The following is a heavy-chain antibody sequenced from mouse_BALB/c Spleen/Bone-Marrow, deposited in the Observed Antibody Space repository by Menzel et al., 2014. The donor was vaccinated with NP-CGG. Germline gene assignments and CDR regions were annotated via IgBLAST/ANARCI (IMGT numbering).Heavy chain of an antibody. CDR3: TRLHYYGYSAY. Sequence: VQLKQSGGGLVQPGGFLKLSCAASGFDFSRYWMSWVRQAPGKGLEWIGEINPDSSTINYTPSLKDKFIISRVNAKNTLYLQKSKVRSEDTALYYCTRLHYYGYSAYWGQGTLVTVST. CDR1: GFDFSRYW. J-gene: IGHJ3*01. CDR2: INPDSSTI. V-gene: IGHV4-1*02. D-gene: IGHD1-2*01.